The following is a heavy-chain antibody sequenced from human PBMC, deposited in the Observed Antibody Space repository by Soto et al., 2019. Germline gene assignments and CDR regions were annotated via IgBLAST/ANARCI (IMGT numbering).Heavy chain of an antibody. D-gene: IGHD6-13*01. CDR1: GGSFSGYY. CDR2: IYYSGST. V-gene: IGHV4-34*11. J-gene: IGHJ3*02. Sequence: PSETLSLTCAVYGGSFSGYYWSWIRQPPGKGLEWIGYIYYSGSTNHNPSLKSRVTISVDTSKNQFSLKLRSVTTADTAMYYCARDFNAAGNRLAFDIWGQGTMVPVSS. CDR3: ARDFNAAGNRLAFDI.